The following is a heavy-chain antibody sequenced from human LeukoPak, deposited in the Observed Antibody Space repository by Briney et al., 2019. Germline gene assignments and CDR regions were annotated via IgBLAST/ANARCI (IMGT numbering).Heavy chain of an antibody. V-gene: IGHV3-7*01. CDR2: IKQDGSEK. CDR1: GFTFSSYW. Sequence: GGSLRLSGAASGFTFSSYWMSWVRQAPGKGLEWVANIKQDGSEKYYVDSVKGRFTISRDNAKNSLYLQMNSLRAEDTAVYYCARDGLYYYDSSDDAFGYWGQGTLVTVSS. J-gene: IGHJ4*02. CDR3: ARDGLYYYDSSDDAFGY. D-gene: IGHD3-22*01.